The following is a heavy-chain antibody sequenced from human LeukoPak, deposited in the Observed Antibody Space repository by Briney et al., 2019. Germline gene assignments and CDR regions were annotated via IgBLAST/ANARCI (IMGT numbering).Heavy chain of an antibody. CDR3: ARGGYSGFFDY. CDR2: IYTSGST. D-gene: IGHD5-12*01. CDR1: GGSISSYY. Sequence: SETLSLTCTVSGGSISSYYWSWIRQSAGKGLEWIGRIYTSGSTNYNPSLKSRVTMSVDTSKNQFSLKLSSVTTADTAVYYCARGGYSGFFDYWGQGTLVTVSS. V-gene: IGHV4-4*07. J-gene: IGHJ4*02.